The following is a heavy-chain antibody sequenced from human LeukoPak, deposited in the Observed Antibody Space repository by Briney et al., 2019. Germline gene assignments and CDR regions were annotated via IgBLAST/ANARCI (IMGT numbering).Heavy chain of an antibody. Sequence: PGGSLRLSCAASGFTFSSYAMSWVRQAPGKGLEWVSAISGSGGSTYYADPVKGRFTISRDNSKNTLYLQMNSLRAEDTAVYYCAKLRGYYDSSGTPPMDVWGQGTTVTVSS. CDR3: AKLRGYYDSSGTPPMDV. J-gene: IGHJ6*02. CDR2: ISGSGGST. CDR1: GFTFSSYA. D-gene: IGHD3-22*01. V-gene: IGHV3-23*01.